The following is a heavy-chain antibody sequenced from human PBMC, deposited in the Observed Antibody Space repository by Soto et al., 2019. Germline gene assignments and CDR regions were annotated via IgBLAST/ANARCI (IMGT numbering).Heavy chain of an antibody. J-gene: IGHJ5*02. D-gene: IGHD3-3*02. CDR3: ARSFPAALDWFDP. V-gene: IGHV4-59*01. Sequence: SETLSLTCTVSGGSISSYYWSWIRQPPGKGLEWIGYIYYSGSTNYNPSLKSRVTISVDTSKNQFSLKLSSVTAADTAVYYCARSFPAALDWFDPWGQGTLVTVSS. CDR1: GGSISSYY. CDR2: IYYSGST.